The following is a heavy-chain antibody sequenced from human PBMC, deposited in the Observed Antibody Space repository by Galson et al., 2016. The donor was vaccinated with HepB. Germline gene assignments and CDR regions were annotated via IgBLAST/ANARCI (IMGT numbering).Heavy chain of an antibody. CDR3: ARASIIPGARMIFDP. CDR2: IYSGGTS. D-gene: IGHD2-2*01. V-gene: IGHV4-61*08. J-gene: IGHJ5*02. CDR1: SGSVSSSDYY. Sequence: SETLSLTCTVSSGSVSSSDYYWTWIRQPPGKELELIGYIYSGGTSNYNPSLKSRVTISLDRSKNQFSVKLRSVTAADTAVYYCARASIIPGARMIFDPWGQGTLVTVSS.